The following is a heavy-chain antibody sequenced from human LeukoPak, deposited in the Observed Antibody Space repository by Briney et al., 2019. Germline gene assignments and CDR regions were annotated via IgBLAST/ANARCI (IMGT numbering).Heavy chain of an antibody. J-gene: IGHJ6*03. CDR1: GGSISTST. CDR2: ISYDGSNK. Sequence: LSLTCTVSGGSISTSTYYWGWIRQPPGKGLEWVAVISYDGSNKYYADSVKGRFTISRDNSKNTLYLQMNSLRAEDTAVYYCAREGLYGVDYYYYYMDVWGKGTTVTVSS. D-gene: IGHD2-8*01. V-gene: IGHV3-30*04. CDR3: AREGLYGVDYYYYYMDV.